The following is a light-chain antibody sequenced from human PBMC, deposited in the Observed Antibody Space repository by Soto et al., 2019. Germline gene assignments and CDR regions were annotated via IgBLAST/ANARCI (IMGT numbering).Light chain of an antibody. CDR3: SSYTSTNTQL. V-gene: IGLV2-14*03. CDR1: SSDVGGYNF. Sequence: QSVLTQPASVSGSPGQSITISCTGTSSDVGGYNFVSWHQQHPGKAPKLMIYDVSNRPSGVSNRFSGSKSGNTASLTISGLQAEDEALYYCSSYTSTNTQLFGGGTKVTVL. CDR2: DVS. J-gene: IGLJ2*01.